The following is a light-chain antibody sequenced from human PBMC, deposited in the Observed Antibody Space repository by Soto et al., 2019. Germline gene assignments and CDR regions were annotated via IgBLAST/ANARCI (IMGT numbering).Light chain of an antibody. Sequence: QSALTQPASVSGSPGQSITISCSGTYNLVSWYQQHPGKAPKLMIFEVNKRPSGVSYRFSGSKSGNTASLTISALQAEDEADYFCCSLTTSHTYVFGSGTKVTVL. CDR3: CSLTTSHTYV. J-gene: IGLJ1*01. CDR2: EVN. CDR1: YNL. V-gene: IGLV2-14*02.